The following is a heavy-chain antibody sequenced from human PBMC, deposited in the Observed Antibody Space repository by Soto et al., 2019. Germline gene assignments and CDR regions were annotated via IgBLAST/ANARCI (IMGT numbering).Heavy chain of an antibody. Sequence: GGSLRLSCAASGFTFSSYSMNWVRQAPGKGLEWVSSISSSSSYIYYADSVKGRFTISRDNAKNSLYLQMNSLRAEDTAVYYCARDGGFWSGYYLGKGYYYYMDVWGKGTTVTVSS. J-gene: IGHJ6*03. D-gene: IGHD3-3*01. V-gene: IGHV3-21*01. CDR1: GFTFSSYS. CDR3: ARDGGFWSGYYLGKGYYYYMDV. CDR2: ISSSSSYI.